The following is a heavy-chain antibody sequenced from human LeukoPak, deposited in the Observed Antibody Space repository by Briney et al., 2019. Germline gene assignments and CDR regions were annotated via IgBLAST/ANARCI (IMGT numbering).Heavy chain of an antibody. J-gene: IGHJ4*02. D-gene: IGHD5-12*01. V-gene: IGHV5-51*01. CDR1: GYTFTKYW. Sequence: GESLKISRKGSGYTFTKYWIAWVRQMPGKGLEWMGIIYPGDSDIRYSPSFRGQVTISVDKSTTTAYLQWTSLKASDTAMYYCARHFGYSGYDGDYWGQGTLVTVSS. CDR2: IYPGDSDI. CDR3: ARHFGYSGYDGDY.